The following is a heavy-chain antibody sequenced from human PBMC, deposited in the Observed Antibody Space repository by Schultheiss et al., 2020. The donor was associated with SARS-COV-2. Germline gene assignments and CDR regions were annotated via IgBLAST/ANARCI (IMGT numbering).Heavy chain of an antibody. CDR3: ARGLVVVTSVGYFYGMDV. V-gene: IGHV3-33*08. CDR2: IWYDGSNK. CDR1: GFTFSSYG. Sequence: GGSLRLSCAASGFTFSSYGMHWVRQAPGKGLEWVAVIWYDGSNKYYADSVKGRFTISRDNSKNTLTLHMNSLRVEDTAVYYCARGLVVVTSVGYFYGMDVWGQGTTVTVSS. J-gene: IGHJ6*02. D-gene: IGHD3-22*01.